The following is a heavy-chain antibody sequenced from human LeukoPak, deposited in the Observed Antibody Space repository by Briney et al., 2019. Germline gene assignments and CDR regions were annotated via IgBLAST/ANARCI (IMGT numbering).Heavy chain of an antibody. J-gene: IGHJ4*02. V-gene: IGHV3-33*01. CDR2: IWYDGSNK. CDR1: GFTFSSYG. D-gene: IGHD3-10*01. Sequence: GGSLRLSCAASGFTFSSYGMHWVRQAPGKGLEWVAVIWYDGSNKYYADSVKGRFTISSDTSKNTLYLQMNSLRAEDTAVYYCARDLSPVVRASPMGYWGQGTLVTVSS. CDR3: ARDLSPVVRASPMGY.